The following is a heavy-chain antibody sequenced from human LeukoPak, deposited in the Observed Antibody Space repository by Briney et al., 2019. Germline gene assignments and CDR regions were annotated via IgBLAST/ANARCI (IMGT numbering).Heavy chain of an antibody. CDR1: GFTFSSYW. CDR2: IKQDGSEK. CDR3: ARGEDGDYYYYMDV. J-gene: IGHJ6*03. V-gene: IGHV3-7*01. D-gene: IGHD1-26*01. Sequence: GGSLRLSCAASGFTFSSYWMSWVRQAPGKGLEWVANIKQDGSEKYYVDSVKGRFTISRDNTKNSLYLQMNSLRAEDTAVYYCARGEDGDYYYYMDVWGKGTTVTVSS.